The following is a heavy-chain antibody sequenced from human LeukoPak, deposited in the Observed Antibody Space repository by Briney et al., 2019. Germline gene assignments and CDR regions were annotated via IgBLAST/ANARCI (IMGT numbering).Heavy chain of an antibody. CDR2: INPNSGGT. D-gene: IGHD3-22*01. J-gene: IGHJ4*02. Sequence: ASVKVSCKASGYTFTGYYMHWVRQAPGQRLEWMGRINPNSGGTNYAQKFQGRVTMTRDTSINTAYMDLSRLRSDDTAVYYCARGRNSVYYFNVVAPSYFDYWGQGTLVTVSS. V-gene: IGHV1-2*06. CDR1: GYTFTGYY. CDR3: ARGRNSVYYFNVVAPSYFDY.